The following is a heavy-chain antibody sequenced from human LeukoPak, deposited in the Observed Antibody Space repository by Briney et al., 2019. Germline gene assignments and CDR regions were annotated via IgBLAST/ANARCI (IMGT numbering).Heavy chain of an antibody. CDR1: GGSISSYY. D-gene: IGHD3-10*01. CDR2: IYYSGTT. J-gene: IGHJ4*02. Sequence: SETLSLTCTVSGGSISSYYWSWIRQPPGRGLEWIGYIYYSGTTNYNPSLKSRVTISVDTSKNQFSLKLSSVTAADTAVYYCARFAYYYGSGSYVDYWGQGTLVTVSS. CDR3: ARFAYYYGSGSYVDY. V-gene: IGHV4-59*01.